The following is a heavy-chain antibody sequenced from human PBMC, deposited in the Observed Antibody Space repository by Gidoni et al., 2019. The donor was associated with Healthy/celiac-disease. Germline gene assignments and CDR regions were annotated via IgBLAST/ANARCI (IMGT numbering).Heavy chain of an antibody. V-gene: IGHV4-59*01. CDR3: ARDRAGDLDY. Sequence: QVQLQESGPGLLKPSETLSLTCPVSGGSISSYYWSWIRQPPGKGLEWIGYIYYSGSTNYNPSLKSRVTISVDTSKNQFSLKLSSVTAADTAVYYCARDRAGDLDYWGQGTLVTVSS. J-gene: IGHJ4*02. CDR2: IYYSGST. D-gene: IGHD6-13*01. CDR1: GGSISSYY.